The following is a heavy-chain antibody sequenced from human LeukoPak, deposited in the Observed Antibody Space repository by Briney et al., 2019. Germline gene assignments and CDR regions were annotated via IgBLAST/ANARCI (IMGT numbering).Heavy chain of an antibody. J-gene: IGHJ4*02. CDR2: IWYDGTNK. V-gene: IGHV3-33*01. CDR1: GFTFSSYG. D-gene: IGHD3-22*01. CDR3: ARAAYDNSGYLTL. Sequence: GGSLRLSCVASGFTFSSYGMHWVRQAPGKGLEWVAVIWYDGTNKYYADSVKGRFTISRDSSKNTLYLQMNSLRAEDTAIYYCARAAYDNSGYLTLWGQGTLVTVSS.